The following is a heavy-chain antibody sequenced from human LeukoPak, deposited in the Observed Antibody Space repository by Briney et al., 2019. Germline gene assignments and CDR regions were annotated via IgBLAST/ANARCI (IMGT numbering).Heavy chain of an antibody. CDR3: ARVGYSSGWGYQYMDV. V-gene: IGHV1-2*02. CDR1: GYTFTGYY. J-gene: IGHJ6*03. CDR2: INPNTGDT. Sequence: GASVKVSCKASGYTFTGYYIHWVRQAPGQGLEWMGWINPNTGDTNYAQKFQGRVTMTRNTSISTAYMELSSLRSEDTAVYYCARVGYSSGWGYQYMDVWGKGTTVTIS. D-gene: IGHD6-25*01.